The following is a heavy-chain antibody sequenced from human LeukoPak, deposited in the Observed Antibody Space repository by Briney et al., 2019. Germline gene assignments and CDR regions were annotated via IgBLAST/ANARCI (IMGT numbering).Heavy chain of an antibody. J-gene: IGHJ6*03. D-gene: IGHD3-9*01. V-gene: IGHV3-30*02. CDR3: AKATTGPYYYYYMDV. CDR1: GFTFSSYG. CDR2: IRYDGSNK. Sequence: GGSLRLSCAASGFTFSSYGMHWVRQAPGKGLEWVAFIRYDGSNKYYADSVKGRFAISRDNSKNTLYLQMNSLRAEDTAVYYCAKATTGPYYYYYMDVWGKGTTVTVSS.